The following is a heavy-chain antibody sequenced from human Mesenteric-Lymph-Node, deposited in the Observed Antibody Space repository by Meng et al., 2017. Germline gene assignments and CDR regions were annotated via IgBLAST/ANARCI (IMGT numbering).Heavy chain of an antibody. CDR3: ARGGATPMIIKY. D-gene: IGHD3-10*01. Sequence: QVQLKQWGAEVLKPSETLSLTCAVDGGSLSGYYWSWTRQPPGKGLEWMGEVYHNGVTKYSPSLRSRVVISIDTSKNQFSLNLRSVSAADTAMYYCARGGATPMIIKYWGPGTLVTVSS. CDR1: GGSLSGYY. V-gene: IGHV4-34*02. J-gene: IGHJ4*02. CDR2: VYHNGVT.